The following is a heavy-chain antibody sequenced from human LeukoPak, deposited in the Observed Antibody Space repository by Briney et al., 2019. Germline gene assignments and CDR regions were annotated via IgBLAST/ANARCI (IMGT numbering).Heavy chain of an antibody. D-gene: IGHD6-13*01. CDR2: ISGSGGST. J-gene: IGHJ4*02. CDR3: ASLIAAAEGDYFDY. CDR1: GFTFSSYA. Sequence: GGSLRLSCAASGFTFSSYAMGWVRQAPGKGLEWVSAISGSGGSTYYADSVKGRFTISGDNSKNTLYLQMNSLRAEDTAVYYCASLIAAAEGDYFDYWGQGTLVTVSS. V-gene: IGHV3-23*01.